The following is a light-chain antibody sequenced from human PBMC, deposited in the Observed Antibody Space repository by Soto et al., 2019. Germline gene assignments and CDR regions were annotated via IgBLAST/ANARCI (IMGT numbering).Light chain of an antibody. CDR3: QQYNYWPRT. CDR2: GAS. Sequence: EIVMTQSPATLSVSPGERATLSCRASQGVRSYLAWYQQKPGQAPRLLIYGASTRATGFPARFSGSGSGTEFTLPISSLQSEDCAVYYCQQYNYWPRTFGQGTKVDIK. V-gene: IGKV3-15*01. CDR1: QGVRSY. J-gene: IGKJ1*01.